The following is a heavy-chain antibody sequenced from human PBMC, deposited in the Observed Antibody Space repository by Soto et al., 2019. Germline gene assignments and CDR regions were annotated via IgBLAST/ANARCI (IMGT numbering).Heavy chain of an antibody. J-gene: IGHJ4*02. Sequence: GGSLRLSCAASGFNFNIAWMNWFRQAPGEGLEWVGRVKSKNSGGTTEYAAPVKTRFTISRDDSRNMLDLQMNSLKAADTDVYYCSTGNYGSLGIGGQG. CDR2: VKSKNSGGTT. CDR3: STGNYGSLGI. V-gene: IGHV3-15*07. D-gene: IGHD3-10*01. CDR1: GFNFNIAW.